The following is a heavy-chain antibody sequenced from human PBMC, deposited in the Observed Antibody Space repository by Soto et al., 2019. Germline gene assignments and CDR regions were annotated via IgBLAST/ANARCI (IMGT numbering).Heavy chain of an antibody. J-gene: IGHJ6*03. V-gene: IGHV3-30*03. Sequence: GGSLRLSCASSGFTFTTCGMHWVRQAPGKGLEWVALISHDGSNKYYAESVKGRFTISRDNSKNTLNLQMNSLRAEDTAVYYCASNYYDFWSGYYDYYYLDVWGKGTTVTVSS. D-gene: IGHD3-3*01. CDR2: ISHDGSNK. CDR3: ASNYYDFWSGYYDYYYLDV. CDR1: GFTFTTCG.